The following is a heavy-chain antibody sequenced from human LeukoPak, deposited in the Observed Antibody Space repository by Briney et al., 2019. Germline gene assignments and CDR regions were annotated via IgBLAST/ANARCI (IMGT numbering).Heavy chain of an antibody. J-gene: IGHJ4*02. D-gene: IGHD3-3*01. Sequence: GGSLRLSCAASGFTFSSYWMSWVRQAPGKGLELVANIKQDRSEKYYVDSVKGRLTISRDNANNSLYLQMNSLRAEDTAVYYCARLREIPVFGVVTKSTSYFDYWGQGTLVTVSS. V-gene: IGHV3-7*01. CDR3: ARLREIPVFGVVTKSTSYFDY. CDR2: IKQDRSEK. CDR1: GFTFSSYW.